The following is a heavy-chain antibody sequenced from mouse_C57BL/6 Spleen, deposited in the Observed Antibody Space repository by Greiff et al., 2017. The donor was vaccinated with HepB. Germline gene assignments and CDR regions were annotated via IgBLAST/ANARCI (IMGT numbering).Heavy chain of an antibody. D-gene: IGHD1-1*01. CDR3: ARRGLGGSEGYYAMDY. Sequence: QVQLQQPGAELVKPGASVKLSCKASGYTFTSYWMHWVKQRPGRGLEWIGRIDPNSGGTKYNEKFKSKATLTVDKPSSTAYMQLSSLTSEDAAVYYCARRGLGGSEGYYAMDYWGQGTSVTVSS. J-gene: IGHJ4*01. CDR2: IDPNSGGT. V-gene: IGHV1-72*01. CDR1: GYTFTSYW.